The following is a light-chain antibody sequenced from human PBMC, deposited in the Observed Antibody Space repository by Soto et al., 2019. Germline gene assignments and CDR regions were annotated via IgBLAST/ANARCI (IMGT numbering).Light chain of an antibody. CDR3: TSWDDSLNVGV. CDR1: SSNIGKNY. CDR2: RDD. Sequence: QSVLTQPPSASETPGQRVTISCSGSSSNIGKNYVYWYQQLPGMSPNLLIYRDDQRPSGVPDRFSGSKSGASASLAINGLRSEDEATYYCTSWDDSLNVGVFGGGTKLTVL. V-gene: IGLV1-47*01. J-gene: IGLJ3*02.